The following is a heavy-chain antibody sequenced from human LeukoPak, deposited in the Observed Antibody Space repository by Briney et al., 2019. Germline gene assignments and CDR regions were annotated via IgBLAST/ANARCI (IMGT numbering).Heavy chain of an antibody. V-gene: IGHV3-23*01. Sequence: GGSLRLSCAASRFTFSSYAMSWVRQAPGKGLEWVSAISGSGGSTYYADSVKGRFTISRDNSKNTLYLQMNSLRAEDTAVYYCAKDSSPKLVYYGMDVWGQGTTVTVSS. D-gene: IGHD6-13*01. J-gene: IGHJ6*02. CDR3: AKDSSPKLVYYGMDV. CDR1: RFTFSSYA. CDR2: ISGSGGST.